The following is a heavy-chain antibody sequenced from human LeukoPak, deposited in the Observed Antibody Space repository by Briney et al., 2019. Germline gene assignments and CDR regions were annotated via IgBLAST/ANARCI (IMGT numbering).Heavy chain of an antibody. Sequence: GGSLRLSCAASGFTFSSYWMHWVRQAPGKGLEWVALISYDGSNKYYVDSVKGRFTTSRDNSKNTLYLQMNSLRAEDTAVYYCAKSEGHTEPYWGQGTLVTVSS. V-gene: IGHV3-30*18. CDR3: AKSEGHTEPY. D-gene: IGHD1-14*01. CDR1: GFTFSSYW. CDR2: ISYDGSNK. J-gene: IGHJ4*02.